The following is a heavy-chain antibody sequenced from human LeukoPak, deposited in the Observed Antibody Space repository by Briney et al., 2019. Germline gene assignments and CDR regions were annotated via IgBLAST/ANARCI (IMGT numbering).Heavy chain of an antibody. CDR3: ARSYPSDAFDM. V-gene: IGHV1-2*02. Sequence: ASVTVSCTASGYTFTVYYMHWLRQVPGQGLEWMGWINPNSGGTNYAQEFQGRVTVTRDTSISTAYMELSSLRSDDTAVYFCARSYPSDAFDMWGQGTMVTVSS. CDR2: INPNSGGT. CDR1: GYTFTVYY. J-gene: IGHJ3*02.